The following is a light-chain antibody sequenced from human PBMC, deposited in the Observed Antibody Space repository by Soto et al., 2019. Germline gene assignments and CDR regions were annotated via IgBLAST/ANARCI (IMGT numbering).Light chain of an antibody. Sequence: DIRMTQSPSSLSASVRDRVTITCQASQGIRNFLNWYQHKPGQAPKLLIYDATHLETGVPSRFNGSGSGTDFTFTISSLQPEDFATYYCQQYDYRPVTFGPGTKVDIK. V-gene: IGKV1-33*01. CDR2: DAT. CDR3: QQYDYRPVT. CDR1: QGIRNF. J-gene: IGKJ3*01.